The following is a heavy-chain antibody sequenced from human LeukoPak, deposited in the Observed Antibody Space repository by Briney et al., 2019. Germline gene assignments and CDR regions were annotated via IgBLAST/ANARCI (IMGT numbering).Heavy chain of an antibody. J-gene: IGHJ4*02. CDR1: GFTVSSNY. D-gene: IGHD5-18*01. Sequence: PGGSLRLSCAASGFTVSSNYMSWIRQAPGKGLEWVSYISSSGSTIYYADSVKGHFTISRDNSKNTLYLQMNSLRAEDTAIYYCAKDLIAYSYGYAGRSNFDYWGQGTLVTVSS. CDR3: AKDLIAYSYGYAGRSNFDY. CDR2: ISSSGSTI. V-gene: IGHV3-11*01.